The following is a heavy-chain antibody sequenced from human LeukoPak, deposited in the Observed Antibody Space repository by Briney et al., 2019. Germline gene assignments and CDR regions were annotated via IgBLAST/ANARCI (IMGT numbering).Heavy chain of an antibody. Sequence: PGGSLRLSCAASGFTFSTPWMSWARQAPGKGLEWVANIKQDGTFVQYVDSVKGRFTISRDNAKNSVFLQMDSLRAEDTAVYYCAKAAAGTLFYYYYMDVWGKGTTVTISS. J-gene: IGHJ6*03. D-gene: IGHD6-13*01. CDR2: IKQDGTFV. CDR1: GFTFSTPW. V-gene: IGHV3-7*01. CDR3: AKAAAGTLFYYYYMDV.